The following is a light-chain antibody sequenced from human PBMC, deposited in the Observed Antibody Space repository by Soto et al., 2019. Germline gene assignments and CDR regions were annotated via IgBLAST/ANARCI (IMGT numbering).Light chain of an antibody. CDR1: QDISHY. CDR3: QQTYSTWT. CDR2: TAS. J-gene: IGKJ1*01. Sequence: DIQMTQSLSSLSSSVRERFSITLQASQDISHYLNWCQQKPGKAPKLLIYTASSLQSGVPSRFSGSGSGTDFTLTISSLQPEDFATYYCQQTYSTWTFGQGTKVDIK. V-gene: IGKV1-39*01.